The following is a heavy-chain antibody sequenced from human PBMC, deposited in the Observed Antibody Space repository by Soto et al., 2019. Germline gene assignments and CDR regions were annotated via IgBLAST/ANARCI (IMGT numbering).Heavy chain of an antibody. CDR3: AREGGAVAGQISFRYYYGMDV. CDR2: INPNSGGT. CDR1: GYTFTGYY. Sequence: ASVKVSCKASGYTFTGYYMHWVRQAPGQGLEWMGWINPNSGGTNYAQKLQGWVTMTRDTSISTAYMELSRLRSDDTAVYYCAREGGAVAGQISFRYYYGMDVWGQGTTVTVSS. J-gene: IGHJ6*02. D-gene: IGHD6-13*01. V-gene: IGHV1-2*04.